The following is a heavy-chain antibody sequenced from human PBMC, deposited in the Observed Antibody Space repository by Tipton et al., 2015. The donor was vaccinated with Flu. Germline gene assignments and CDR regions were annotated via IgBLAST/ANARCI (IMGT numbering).Heavy chain of an antibody. CDR1: GDSMTSSRYY. CDR2: IFHSGST. J-gene: IGHJ4*02. D-gene: IGHD6-6*01. V-gene: IGHV4-39*07. Sequence: TLSLTCSVSGDSMTSSRYYWGWIRQPPGKGLEWIGSIFHSGSTYYNPSLKSRVTISVDTSKNQFSLKLSSVTAADTAVYYCASYSSSYFDYWGQGTLVTVSS. CDR3: ASYSSSYFDY.